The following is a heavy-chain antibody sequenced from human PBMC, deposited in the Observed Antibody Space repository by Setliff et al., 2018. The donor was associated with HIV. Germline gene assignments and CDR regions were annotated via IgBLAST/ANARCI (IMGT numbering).Heavy chain of an antibody. V-gene: IGHV4-59*12. CDR3: ARGPPGSSIGWYVGY. Sequence: LSLTCIVSGGSMDNYYWNWVRQTPGKGLEWIGYIYESAYSHYTVSLRSRVTISVDTSKNQFSLRLSSVIAADTAVYYCARGPPGSSIGWYVGYWGQGTLVTVSS. CDR2: IYESAYS. J-gene: IGHJ4*02. CDR1: GGSMDNYY. D-gene: IGHD6-19*01.